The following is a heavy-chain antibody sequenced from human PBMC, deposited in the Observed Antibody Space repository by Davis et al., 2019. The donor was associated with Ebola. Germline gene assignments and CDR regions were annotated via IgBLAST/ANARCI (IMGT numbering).Heavy chain of an antibody. Sequence: GESLKISCAASGFTFSSYGMHWIRQAPGKGLEWVAVIWYDGSNKYYADSVKGRFTISRDNSKNTLYLQMNSLRAEDTAVYYCARPRRLLEWLLGGGLDPWGQGTLVTVSS. V-gene: IGHV3-33*01. J-gene: IGHJ5*02. CDR3: ARPRRLLEWLLGGGLDP. CDR2: IWYDGSNK. CDR1: GFTFSSYG. D-gene: IGHD3-3*01.